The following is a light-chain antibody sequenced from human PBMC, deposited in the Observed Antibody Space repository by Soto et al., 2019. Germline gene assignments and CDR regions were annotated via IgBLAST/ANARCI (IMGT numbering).Light chain of an antibody. J-gene: IGKJ1*01. CDR2: GAS. CDR1: QSINAH. CDR3: QQYNTWLWT. Sequence: EVVMTQSPATLSVSPGERVTLSCRASQSINAHLAWYQQKPGQAPRLLIHGASTRATGIPARFSGSGYGTEFIXXIXLXXSEDFAVYYCQQYNTWLWTFGQGTKVEIQ. V-gene: IGKV3-15*01.